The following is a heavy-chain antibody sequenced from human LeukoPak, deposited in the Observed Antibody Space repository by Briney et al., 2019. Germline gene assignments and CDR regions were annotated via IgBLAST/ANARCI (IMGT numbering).Heavy chain of an antibody. Sequence: GGSLRLSCAASGFTFNNHDMHWVRQAPGKGLEWVAGISDDGRNKYYADSVKGRFTISRDNSKNTLNLQMNSLRTEDTAVYYCAKPRDIDSWAFDVWGQGTMVTVS. CDR3: AKPRDIDSWAFDV. V-gene: IGHV3-30*18. CDR1: GFTFNNHD. D-gene: IGHD2-15*01. J-gene: IGHJ3*01. CDR2: ISDDGRNK.